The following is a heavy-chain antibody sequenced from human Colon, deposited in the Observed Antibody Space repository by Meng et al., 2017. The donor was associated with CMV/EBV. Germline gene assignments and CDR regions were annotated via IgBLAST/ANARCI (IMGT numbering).Heavy chain of an antibody. CDR2: ITSGDTTM. V-gene: IGHV3-11*01. CDR3: ARGGYYGWIIH. J-gene: IGHJ4*02. D-gene: IGHD3-10*01. Sequence: SCAASGLTFSDYTMGWSRQPPGKGLEWISYITSGDTTMYYADSVKGRFTISRDNAKNSLFLQMNTLRAEDTAMYYCARGGYYGWIIHWGQGTLVTVSS. CDR1: GLTFSDYT.